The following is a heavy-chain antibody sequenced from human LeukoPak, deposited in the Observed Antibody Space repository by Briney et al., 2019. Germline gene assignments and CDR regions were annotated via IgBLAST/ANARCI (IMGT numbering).Heavy chain of an antibody. CDR1: GFPFSIRW. J-gene: IGHJ4*02. CDR3: ARYCGDGSCFDY. V-gene: IGHV3-7*04. CDR2: IKADGSEK. D-gene: IGHD2-15*01. Sequence: GGSLRLSCAASGFPFSIRWMSWVRQAPGKGLEWVANIKADGSEKYYVDSVKGRFTVSRDNAQNSLYLQMNSLRAEDTGLYYCARYCGDGSCFDYWGRGTLVTVSS.